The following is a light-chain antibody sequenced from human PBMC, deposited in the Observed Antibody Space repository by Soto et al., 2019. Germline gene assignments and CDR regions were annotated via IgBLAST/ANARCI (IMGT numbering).Light chain of an antibody. CDR2: AAS. CDR3: QQYNNWPPT. J-gene: IGKJ1*01. Sequence: EIVLTQSPATLSVSPGERATLSCRASQSVSSDLAWYQQKPGQAPRLLIYAASTRASGIPARFSGSGSRTEFTLTISSLQSEDFAVYYCQQYNNWPPTFGQGTKVEIK. CDR1: QSVSSD. V-gene: IGKV3-15*01.